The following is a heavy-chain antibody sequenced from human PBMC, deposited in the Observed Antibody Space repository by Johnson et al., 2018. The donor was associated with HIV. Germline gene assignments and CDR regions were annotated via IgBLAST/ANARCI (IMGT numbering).Heavy chain of an antibody. CDR1: GFTFSSYG. V-gene: IGHV3-30*02. D-gene: IGHD4-23*01. CDR3: AKDIGGLDAFDI. J-gene: IGHJ3*02. Sequence: QVQLVESGGGVVQPGDSLRLSCAASGFTFSSYGMHWVRQAPGKGLEWVAFIRYDGSNKYYGDSVKGRFIISRDNSKNTLYLQMNSLRAEDTAVYYCAKDIGGLDAFDIWGQGTMVTVSS. CDR2: IRYDGSNK.